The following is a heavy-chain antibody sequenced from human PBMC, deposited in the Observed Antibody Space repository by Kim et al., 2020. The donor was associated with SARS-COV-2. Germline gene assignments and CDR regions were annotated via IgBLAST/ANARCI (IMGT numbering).Heavy chain of an antibody. V-gene: IGHV4-39*01. CDR1: GGSISSSSYY. Sequence: SETLSLTCTVSGGSISSSSYYWGWIRQPPGKGLEWIGSIYYSGSTYYNSPLKTRVTISVDTSKNQVSLKLSSVTAADTAVYYCASWYSSSWWTQVDYCGQRNLATVSS. J-gene: IGHJ4*02. D-gene: IGHD6-13*01. CDR2: IYYSGST. CDR3: ASWYSSSWWTQVDY.